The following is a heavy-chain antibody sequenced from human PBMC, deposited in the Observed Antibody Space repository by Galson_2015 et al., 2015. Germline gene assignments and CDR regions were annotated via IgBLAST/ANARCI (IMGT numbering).Heavy chain of an antibody. V-gene: IGHV4-39*01. CDR3: ARHAERANYFDP. CDR1: GGSISSNTCY. CDR2: IHYSGRT. J-gene: IGHJ5*02. Sequence: ETLSLTCSVSGGSISSNTCYWDWIRQTPGKGLEWIGNIHYSGRTKYNPSLKSRVTMSVDTSKNQFSLKLTSVTAADTAVYYCARHAERANYFDPWGQGTLVTVSS. D-gene: IGHD5-24*01.